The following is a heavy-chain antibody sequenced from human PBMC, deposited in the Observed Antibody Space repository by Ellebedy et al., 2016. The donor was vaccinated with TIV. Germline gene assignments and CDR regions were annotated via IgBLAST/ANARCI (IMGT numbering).Heavy chain of an antibody. V-gene: IGHV3-33*01. J-gene: IGHJ6*02. Sequence: GGSLRLXCAASGFTFSSYGMHWVRPAPGKGLEWVAVIWYDGSNKYYADSVKGRFTISRDNSKNTLYLQMNSLRAEDTAVYYCAREPMVRGVIRRGYAMDVWGQGTTVTVSS. CDR2: IWYDGSNK. CDR1: GFTFSSYG. D-gene: IGHD3-10*01. CDR3: AREPMVRGVIRRGYAMDV.